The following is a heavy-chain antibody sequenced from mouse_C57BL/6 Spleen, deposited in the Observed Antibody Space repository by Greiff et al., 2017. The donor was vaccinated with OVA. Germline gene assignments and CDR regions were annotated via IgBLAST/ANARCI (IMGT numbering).Heavy chain of an antibody. CDR1: GYTFTEYT. V-gene: IGHV1-62-2*01. CDR3: AGHEGADSSGSWFAY. J-gene: IGHJ3*01. CDR2: FYPGSGSI. D-gene: IGHD3-2*02. Sequence: QVHVKQSGAELVKPGASVKLSCKASGYTFTEYTIHWVKQRSGQGLEWIGWFYPGSGSIKYNEKFKDKATLTADKSSSTVYMELSRLTSEDSAVYVCAGHEGADSSGSWFAYWGQGTLVTVSA.